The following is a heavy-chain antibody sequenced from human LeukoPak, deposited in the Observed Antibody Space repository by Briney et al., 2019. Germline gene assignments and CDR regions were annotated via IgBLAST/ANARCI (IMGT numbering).Heavy chain of an antibody. D-gene: IGHD6-13*01. CDR1: GYTFTSYG. V-gene: IGHV1-18*01. CDR2: ITAYNDNT. CDR3: ARDLRRGSSSWYVSGGDY. J-gene: IGHJ4*02. Sequence: ASVKVSCKASGYTFTSYGISWVRQAPGQGLEWMGWITAYNDNTCYAQKLQGRVTMTTDTSTSTAYMELRSLRSDDTAVYYCARDLRRGSSSWYVSGGDYWGQGTLVTVSS.